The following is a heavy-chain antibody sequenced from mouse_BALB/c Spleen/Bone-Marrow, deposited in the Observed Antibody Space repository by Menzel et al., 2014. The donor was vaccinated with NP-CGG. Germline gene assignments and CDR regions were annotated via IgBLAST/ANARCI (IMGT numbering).Heavy chain of an antibody. J-gene: IGHJ4*01. V-gene: IGHV5-17*02. CDR1: GFTFSSFG. Sequence: EVKLQESGGGLGQPGGSRKLSCAASGFTFSSFGMHWVRQAPEKGLEWVAYISNGSSTIYYADTVKGRFTISRDNPKNTLFLQMTSLRSEDTAMYYCARKGAMITHYYAMDYWGQGTSVTVSS. CDR3: ARKGAMITHYYAMDY. D-gene: IGHD2-4*01. CDR2: ISNGSSTI.